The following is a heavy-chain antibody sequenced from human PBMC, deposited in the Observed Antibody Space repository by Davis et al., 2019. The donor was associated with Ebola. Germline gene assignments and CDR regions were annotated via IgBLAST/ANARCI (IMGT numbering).Heavy chain of an antibody. V-gene: IGHV4-30-4*01. Sequence: PSETLSLTCTVSGGSTSSGDYYWSWIRQPPGKGLEWIGYIYYSGSTYYNPSLKSRVTISVDTSKNQFSLKLSSVTAADTAVYYCARGENGDPNDYWGQGTLVTVSS. CDR1: GGSTSSGDYY. D-gene: IGHD4-17*01. CDR3: ARGENGDPNDY. J-gene: IGHJ4*02. CDR2: IYYSGST.